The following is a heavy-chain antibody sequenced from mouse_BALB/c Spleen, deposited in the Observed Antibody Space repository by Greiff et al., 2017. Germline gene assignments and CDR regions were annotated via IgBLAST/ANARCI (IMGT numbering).Heavy chain of an antibody. D-gene: IGHD2-1*01. CDR2: INPSTGYT. J-gene: IGHJ2*01. V-gene: IGHV1-7*01. CDR1: GYTFTSYW. Sequence: QVQLKESGAELAKPGASVKMSCKASGYTFTSYWMHWVKQRPGQGLEWIGYINPSTGYTEYNQKFKDKATLTADKSSSTAYMQLSSLTSEDSAVYYCARGGNYLYYFDYWGQGTTLTVSS. CDR3: ARGGNYLYYFDY.